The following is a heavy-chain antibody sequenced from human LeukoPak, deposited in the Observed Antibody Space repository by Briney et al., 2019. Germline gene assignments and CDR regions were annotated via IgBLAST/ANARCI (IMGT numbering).Heavy chain of an antibody. V-gene: IGHV2-26*01. Sequence: SGPTLVNPTETLTLTCTVSGFSLSNARMGVSWIRQPPGKALEWLAHIFSNDEKSYSTSLKSRLTISKDTSKSQVVLTMTNMNPVDTATYYCARIPELGMGLYYFDYWGEGTLVTVSS. D-gene: IGHD7-27*01. J-gene: IGHJ4*02. CDR2: IFSNDEK. CDR3: ARIPELGMGLYYFDY. CDR1: GFSLSNARMG.